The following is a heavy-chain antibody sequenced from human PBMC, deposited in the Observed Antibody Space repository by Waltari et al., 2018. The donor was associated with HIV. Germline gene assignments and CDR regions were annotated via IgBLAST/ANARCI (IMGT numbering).Heavy chain of an antibody. CDR2: IYYSGST. J-gene: IGHJ4*02. Sequence: QVQLQESGPGLVKPSETLSLTCTVSGGSISSYYWSWIRQPPGKGLEWIGYIYYSGSTNYNPSLKSRVTISVDTSKNQFSLKLSSVTAADTAVYYCARAGDRFNGGNYFDYWGQGTLVTVSS. V-gene: IGHV4-59*01. CDR1: GGSISSYY. CDR3: ARAGDRFNGGNYFDY. D-gene: IGHD7-27*01.